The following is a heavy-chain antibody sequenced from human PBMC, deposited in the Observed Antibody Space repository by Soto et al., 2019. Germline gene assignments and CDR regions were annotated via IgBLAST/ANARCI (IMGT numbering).Heavy chain of an antibody. D-gene: IGHD3-10*01. V-gene: IGHV4-34*01. CDR1: GGSFSGYY. Sequence: PSETLSLTCAVYGGSFSGYYWSWIRQPPGKGLEWIGEINHSGSTNYNPSLKSRVTISVDTSKNQFSLKLSSVTAADTAVYYCARMVRGVINYYYYYYMDVWGKGTTVT. CDR2: INHSGST. CDR3: ARMVRGVINYYYYYYMDV. J-gene: IGHJ6*03.